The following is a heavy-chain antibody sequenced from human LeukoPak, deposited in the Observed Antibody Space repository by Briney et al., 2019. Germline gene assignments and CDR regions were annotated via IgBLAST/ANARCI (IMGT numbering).Heavy chain of an antibody. J-gene: IGHJ6*03. V-gene: IGHV3-13*01. D-gene: IGHD6-19*01. CDR2: IGTAGDT. Sequence: PGGSLRLSCAASGFTFSRYDMHWVRQATGKGLEWVSGIGTAGDTNYPGSVKGRFTISRDNSKNTLYLQMNSLRAEDTAVYFCAKGSKAVLFTRDHYMDVWGKGTTVTISS. CDR1: GFTFSRYD. CDR3: AKGSKAVLFTRDHYMDV.